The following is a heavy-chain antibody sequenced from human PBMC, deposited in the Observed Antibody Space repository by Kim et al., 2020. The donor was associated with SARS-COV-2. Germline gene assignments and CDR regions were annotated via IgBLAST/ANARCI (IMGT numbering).Heavy chain of an antibody. J-gene: IGHJ6*02. CDR3: ARGGSETPSKYYDFWSGYSLRYYYGMDV. CDR1: GGSISSYY. Sequence: SETLSLTCTVSGGSISSYYWSWIRQPPGKGLEWIGYIYYSGSTNYNPSLKSRVTISVDTSKNQFSLKLSSVTAADTAVYYCARGGSETPSKYYDFWSGYSLRYYYGMDVWGQGTTVTVSS. V-gene: IGHV4-59*01. CDR2: IYYSGST. D-gene: IGHD3-3*01.